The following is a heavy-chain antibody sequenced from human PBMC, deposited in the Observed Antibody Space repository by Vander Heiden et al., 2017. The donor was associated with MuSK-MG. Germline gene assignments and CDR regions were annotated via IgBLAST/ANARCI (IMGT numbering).Heavy chain of an antibody. CDR3: TRTRPGIRFDY. Sequence: EVQLVESGGGLVQPGWSLRLSCTASGFTFGDYALSWFRQAPGKGLEWVGFIRSEAYGGTTEYAASVRGRFTISRDDSKSIAYLQMNSLKTDDTAVYYCTRTRPGIRFDYWGQGTLVTVSS. V-gene: IGHV3-49*03. J-gene: IGHJ4*02. CDR1: GFTFGDYA. CDR2: IRSEAYGGTT.